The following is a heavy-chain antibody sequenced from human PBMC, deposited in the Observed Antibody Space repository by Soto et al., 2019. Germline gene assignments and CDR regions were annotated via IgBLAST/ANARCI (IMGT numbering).Heavy chain of an antibody. Sequence: ASVKVSCKASGYTFTSYDINWVRQATGQGLEWMGWMNPNSGNTGYAQKFQGRVTMTRNTSISTAYMELSSLRSEDTAVYYCARVPRHCSSTSCYLGPWGQGTLLTVSS. D-gene: IGHD2-2*01. CDR1: GYTFTSYD. V-gene: IGHV1-8*01. CDR3: ARVPRHCSSTSCYLGP. J-gene: IGHJ5*02. CDR2: MNPNSGNT.